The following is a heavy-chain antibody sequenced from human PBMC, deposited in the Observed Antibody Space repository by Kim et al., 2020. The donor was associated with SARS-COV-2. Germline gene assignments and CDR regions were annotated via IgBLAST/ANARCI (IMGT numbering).Heavy chain of an antibody. CDR1: GYTFTSYA. V-gene: IGHV1-3*01. D-gene: IGHD3-10*01. CDR2: INAGNGNT. J-gene: IGHJ4*02. CDR3: ARFRVGGAFPWQPFAGFGELWGGETWDIDY. Sequence: ASVKVSCKASGYTFTSYAMHWVRQAPGQRLEWMGWINAGNGNTKYSQKFQGRVTITRDTSASTAYMELSSLRSEDTAVYYCARFRVGGAFPWQPFAGFGELWGGETWDIDYWGQGTLVTVSS.